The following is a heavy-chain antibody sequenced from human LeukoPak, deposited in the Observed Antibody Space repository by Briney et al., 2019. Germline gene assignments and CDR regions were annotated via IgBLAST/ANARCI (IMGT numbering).Heavy chain of an antibody. CDR2: IIPIFGTA. J-gene: IGHJ4*02. Sequence: RASVNVSCKASGGTFSRYAINWVRQAPGQGLEWMGGIIPIFGTANYAQKFQGRVTITADESTSTAYMELSSLRSEDTAVYYCARFSGWHLAYLDYWGQGTLVTVSS. V-gene: IGHV1-69*13. D-gene: IGHD6-19*01. CDR1: GGTFSRYA. CDR3: ARFSGWHLAYLDY.